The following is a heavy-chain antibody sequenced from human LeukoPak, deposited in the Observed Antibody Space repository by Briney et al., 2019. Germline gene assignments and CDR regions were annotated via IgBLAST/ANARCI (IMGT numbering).Heavy chain of an antibody. D-gene: IGHD3-22*01. CDR3: ARDSRRYYYDSSGYYGY. V-gene: IGHV3-66*01. CDR2: IYSGGST. CDR1: GFTVSSNY. J-gene: IGHJ4*02. Sequence: PGGSLRLSCAASGFTVSSNYMSWVRQAPGKGLEWVSVIYSGGSTYYADSVKGRFTISRDNSKNTLYLQMNSLRAEDTAVYYCARDSRRYYYDSSGYYGYWGQGTLVTVSS.